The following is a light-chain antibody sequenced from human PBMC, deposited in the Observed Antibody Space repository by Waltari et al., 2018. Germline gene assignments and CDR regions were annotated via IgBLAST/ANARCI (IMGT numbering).Light chain of an antibody. CDR3: QQYRNLWT. Sequence: DIQMTQSPSTLSASVGDRVTITCRVSQSLSNWLAWYQQKPGKAPKVLIYKASTLESGVPSRFSGSGSGTECTLTISSLQPDDFATYYCQQYRNLWTFGQGTKVEIK. V-gene: IGKV1-5*03. J-gene: IGKJ1*01. CDR2: KAS. CDR1: QSLSNW.